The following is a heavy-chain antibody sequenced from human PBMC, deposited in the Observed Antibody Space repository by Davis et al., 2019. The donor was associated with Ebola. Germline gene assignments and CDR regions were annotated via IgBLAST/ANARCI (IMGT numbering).Heavy chain of an antibody. D-gene: IGHD2-15*01. CDR2: ISGSGGST. V-gene: IGHV3-23*01. Sequence: GESLKISCAASGFTFSSYAMSWVRQAPGKGLEWVSAISGSGGSTYYADSVKGRFTISRDNSKNTLYLQMNSLRAEDTAVYYCAKEDCSGGSCYSFDYWGQGTLVTVSS. CDR3: AKEDCSGGSCYSFDY. J-gene: IGHJ4*02. CDR1: GFTFSSYA.